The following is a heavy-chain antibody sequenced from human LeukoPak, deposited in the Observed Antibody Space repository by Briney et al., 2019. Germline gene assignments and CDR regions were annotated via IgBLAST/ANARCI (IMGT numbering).Heavy chain of an antibody. D-gene: IGHD3-16*01. CDR1: GGSVTSGIYH. CDR2: VYFDGGT. Sequence: SETQSLTCSVSGGSVTSGIYHWGWIRQSPGKGLEWIGSVYFDGGTHYNPSLQSRVTISIDTSKNQFSLRLSSVTAADTALYYCARDHYYDGRGRFDPWGQGTLVTVSS. CDR3: ARDHYYDGRGRFDP. J-gene: IGHJ5*02. V-gene: IGHV4-39*07.